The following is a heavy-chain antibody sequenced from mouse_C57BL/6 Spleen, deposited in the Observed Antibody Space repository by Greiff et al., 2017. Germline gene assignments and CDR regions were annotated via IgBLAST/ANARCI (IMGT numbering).Heavy chain of an antibody. CDR1: GFTFSSYA. CDR3: ARDEGDD. V-gene: IGHV5-4*01. D-gene: IGHD3-3*01. J-gene: IGHJ2*01. Sequence: EVQLVESGGGLVKPGGSLKLSCAASGFTFSSYAMSWVRQTPEKRLEWVATISDGGSYTYYPDNVKGRFTISRDNAKNNLYLQMSHLKSEDTAMYYCARDEGDDWGKGTTLTVSS. CDR2: ISDGGSYT.